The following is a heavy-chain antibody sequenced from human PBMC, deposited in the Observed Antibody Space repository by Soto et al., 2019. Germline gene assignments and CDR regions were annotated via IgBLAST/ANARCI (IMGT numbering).Heavy chain of an antibody. J-gene: IGHJ6*02. CDR2: ISSSSSTI. Sequence: TGGSLRLSCGASGFTFSSYSMNWVRQAPGKGLEWVSYISSSSSTIYYADSVKGRFTISRDNAKNSLYLQMNSLRDEDTAVYYCARDGRIAVAGIDYYYYYGMDVWGQGTTVTVSS. CDR3: ARDGRIAVAGIDYYYYYGMDV. CDR1: GFTFSSYS. V-gene: IGHV3-48*02. D-gene: IGHD6-19*01.